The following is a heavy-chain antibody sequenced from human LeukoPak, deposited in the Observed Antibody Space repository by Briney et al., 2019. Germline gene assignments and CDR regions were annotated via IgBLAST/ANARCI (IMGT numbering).Heavy chain of an antibody. CDR3: ARLRYLENYDILTGGDNWFDP. D-gene: IGHD3-9*01. CDR2: IYYSGST. J-gene: IGHJ5*02. CDR1: GGSISSSSYY. V-gene: IGHV4-39*01. Sequence: SETLSLTCTVSGGSISSSSYYWGWVRQPPGKGLEWIGSIYYSGSTYYNPSLKSRVTISVDTSKNQFSLKLSSVTAADTAVYYCARLRYLENYDILTGGDNWFDPWGQGTLVTVSS.